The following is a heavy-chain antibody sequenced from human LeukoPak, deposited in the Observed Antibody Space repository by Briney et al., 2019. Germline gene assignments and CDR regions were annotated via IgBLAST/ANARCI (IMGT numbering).Heavy chain of an antibody. CDR1: GFSLSSHG. V-gene: IGHV3-64*01. CDR2: ISSNGIST. CDR3: VKWTNYYFAL. D-gene: IGHD2-8*01. Sequence: GGSLRLSCAASGFSLSSHGMHWVRQAPGKGLEDVSAISSNGISTFYANSVKGRFTVSRDDSKNTVYLQMGSLRAEDMAVYYCVKWTNYYFALWGRGTLVTVSS. J-gene: IGHJ2*01.